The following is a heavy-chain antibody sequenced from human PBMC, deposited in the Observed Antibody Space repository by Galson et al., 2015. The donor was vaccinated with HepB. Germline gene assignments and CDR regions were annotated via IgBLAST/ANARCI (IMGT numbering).Heavy chain of an antibody. CDR1: GFTFSSSA. CDR2: ISYDGSVE. J-gene: IGHJ4*02. Sequence: GSGFTFSSSAMHWIRQAPGQGLEWVAVISYDGSVEDYADSVKGRFSISRDNSKNTLYLQMNGLRRDDTAVYYCALALRVIPFDHWGQGTLVTVSS. CDR3: ALALRVIPFDH. D-gene: IGHD3-10*01. V-gene: IGHV3-30-3*01.